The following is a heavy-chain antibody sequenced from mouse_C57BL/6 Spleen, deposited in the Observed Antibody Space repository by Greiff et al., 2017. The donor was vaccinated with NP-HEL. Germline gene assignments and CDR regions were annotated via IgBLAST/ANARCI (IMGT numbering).Heavy chain of an antibody. J-gene: IGHJ3*01. D-gene: IGHD1-1*01. CDR2: INPDSSTI. CDR1: GIDFSRYW. Sequence: EVKLMESGGGLVQPGGSLKLSCAASGIDFSRYWMSWVRRAPGKGLEWIGEINPDSSTINYAPSLKDKFIITRDNAKNTLYLQMSKVRSEDTALYYCAQGDDYGSSYGWFAYWGQGTLVTVSA. V-gene: IGHV4-1*01. CDR3: AQGDDYGSSYGWFAY.